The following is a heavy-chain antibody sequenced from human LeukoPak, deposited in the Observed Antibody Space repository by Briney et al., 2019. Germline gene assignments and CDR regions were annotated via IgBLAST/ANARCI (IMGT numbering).Heavy chain of an antibody. Sequence: GGSLRLSCVASGFTVSSNYMSWVRQAPGKGLEWVSIIYSSGSTYYADSVKGRFTISRDNSKNTLYLQMNSLRAEDTAVYYCASGSGSYRTPYYYMDVWGTGTTVTVSS. V-gene: IGHV3-53*01. D-gene: IGHD3-10*01. CDR1: GFTVSSNY. J-gene: IGHJ6*03. CDR2: IYSSGST. CDR3: ASGSGSYRTPYYYMDV.